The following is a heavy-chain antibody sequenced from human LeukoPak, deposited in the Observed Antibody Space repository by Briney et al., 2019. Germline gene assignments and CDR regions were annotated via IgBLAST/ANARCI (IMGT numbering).Heavy chain of an antibody. V-gene: IGHV4-61*02. CDR2: IYTSGST. CDR3: RADSSGENYYFDY. J-gene: IGHJ4*02. D-gene: IGHD3-22*01. CDR1: GGSISSGSYY. Sequence: SQTLSLTCTVSGGSISSGSYYWSWIRQPAGKGLEWIGRIYTSGSTNYNPSLKSRVTISVDKSKNQFSLKLSSVTAADTAVYYCRADSSGENYYFDYWGQGTLVTVSS.